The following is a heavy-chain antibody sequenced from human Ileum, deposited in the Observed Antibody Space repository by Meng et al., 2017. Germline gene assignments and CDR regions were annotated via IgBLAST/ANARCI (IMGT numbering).Heavy chain of an antibody. J-gene: IGHJ4*02. CDR2: INWNGGST. CDR1: GFTFDDYG. V-gene: IGHV3-20*04. CDR3: ATMEWFQFPPY. D-gene: IGHD3-3*01. Sequence: GESLKISCAASGFTFDDYGMSWVRQAPGKGLEWVSGINWNGGSTGYADSVKGRFTISRDNAKNSLYLQMNSLREEDTGVYYCATMEWFQFPPYWGQGTLVTSPQ.